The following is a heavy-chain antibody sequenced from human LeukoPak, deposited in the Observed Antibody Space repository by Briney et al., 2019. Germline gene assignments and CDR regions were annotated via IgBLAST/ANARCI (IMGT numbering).Heavy chain of an antibody. J-gene: IGHJ4*02. CDR2: ISYDGSNK. Sequence: GGSLRLSCAASGFTFSSYAMHWVRQAPGKGLEWVAVISYDGSNKYYADSVKGRFTISRDNSKNTLYLQMNSLRAEDTAVYYCARDRYSSSGYYLDYWGQGTLVTVSS. D-gene: IGHD3-22*01. CDR1: GFTFSSYA. V-gene: IGHV3-30*04. CDR3: ARDRYSSSGYYLDY.